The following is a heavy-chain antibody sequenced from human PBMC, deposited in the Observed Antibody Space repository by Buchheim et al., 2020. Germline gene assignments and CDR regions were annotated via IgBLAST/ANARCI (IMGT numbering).Heavy chain of an antibody. CDR1: GFTFNDYG. Sequence: QVQLVESGGGVVQPGRSLRLSCAASGFTFNDYGMNWVRQAPGKGLEWVATISNDGMNELYADSVNGRFTISRDNSKNTLFLPMDSLGAEDTAVYYCAKLLWSGRYFDYWGQGTL. CDR2: ISNDGMNE. CDR3: AKLLWSGRYFDY. J-gene: IGHJ4*02. V-gene: IGHV3-30*18. D-gene: IGHD3-3*01.